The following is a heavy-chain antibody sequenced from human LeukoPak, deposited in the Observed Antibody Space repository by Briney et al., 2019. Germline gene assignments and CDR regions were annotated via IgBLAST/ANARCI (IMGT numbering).Heavy chain of an antibody. V-gene: IGHV4-4*09. CDR2: IYTSGST. CDR3: ARHTGGYNPFLH. D-gene: IGHD5-24*01. Sequence: SETLSLTCTVSGGSISNYYWSWIRQPPGKGLEWIGYIYTSGSTNYNPSLKSRVSISLDTSKNQFSLRLSSVTAADTAVYYCARHTGGYNPFLHWGQGTVVTVSS. J-gene: IGHJ1*01. CDR1: GGSISNYY.